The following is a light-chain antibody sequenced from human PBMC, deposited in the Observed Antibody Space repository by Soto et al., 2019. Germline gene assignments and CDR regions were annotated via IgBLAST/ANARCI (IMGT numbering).Light chain of an antibody. CDR1: QSVSSSY. Sequence: EIVLTQSPGTLSLSPGERATLSCRASQSVSSSYLVWYQQKPGQAPRLLIYGASTRATGIPDRFSGSGSGTDFTLTISRLEPEDSAVYYCQHYGSSPYTFGQGTKLEIK. J-gene: IGKJ2*01. CDR2: GAS. CDR3: QHYGSSPYT. V-gene: IGKV3-20*01.